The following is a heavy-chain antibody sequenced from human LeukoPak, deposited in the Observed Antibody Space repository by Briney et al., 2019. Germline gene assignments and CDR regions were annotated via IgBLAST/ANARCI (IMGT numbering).Heavy chain of an antibody. CDR3: ARSYGSGKYFDY. CDR1: GVSISTYY. Sequence: SETLSLTCTVSGVSISTYYWSWIRQPPGKGLEWIGYIYYSGSANYNPSLKSRVTISVDTSKNQFSLKLSSVTAADTAVYYCARSYGSGKYFDYWGQGTLVTVSS. D-gene: IGHD3-10*01. V-gene: IGHV4-59*01. J-gene: IGHJ4*02. CDR2: IYYSGSA.